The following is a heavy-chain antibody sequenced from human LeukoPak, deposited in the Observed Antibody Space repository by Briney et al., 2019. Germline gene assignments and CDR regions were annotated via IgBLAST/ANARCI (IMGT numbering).Heavy chain of an antibody. CDR2: INSDGRIT. CDR3: AKSLTPLNYDISNSNGMDV. V-gene: IGHV3-74*01. D-gene: IGHD3-9*01. Sequence: GGSLRLSCVASGFTFSSYWMHWVRQVPGKGPVWVSRINSDGRITSYADSVKGRFTISRDNSKNTMYLQMNSLRAEDTAVYYCAKSLTPLNYDISNSNGMDVWGQGTTVTVSS. CDR1: GFTFSSYW. J-gene: IGHJ6*02.